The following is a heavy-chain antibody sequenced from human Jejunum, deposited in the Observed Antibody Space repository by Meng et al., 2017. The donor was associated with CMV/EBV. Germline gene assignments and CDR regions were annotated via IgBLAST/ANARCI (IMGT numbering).Heavy chain of an antibody. D-gene: IGHD1-1*01. J-gene: IGHJ4*02. Sequence: SGDSIRGHYWSWIRQPPGKGLEWVGYVYYSGSATYSPSLRSRLTISVDTSKNQVSLNLRSVTAADAAMYFCARGIGHASNNSHDYWGQGTLVTVSS. CDR2: VYYSGSA. CDR3: ARGIGHASNNSHDY. CDR1: GDSIRGHY. V-gene: IGHV4-59*11.